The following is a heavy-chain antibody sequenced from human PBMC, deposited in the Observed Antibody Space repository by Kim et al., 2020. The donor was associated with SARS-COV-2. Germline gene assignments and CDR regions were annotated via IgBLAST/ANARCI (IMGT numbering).Heavy chain of an antibody. V-gene: IGHV4-34*01. CDR3: ARGPLYYDYVWGSYRHSLIIAY. D-gene: IGHD3-16*02. CDR2: INHSGST. CDR1: GGSFSGYY. Sequence: SETLSLTCAVYGGSFSGYYWSWIRQPPGKGLEWIGEINHSGSTNYNPSLKSRVTISVDTSKNQFSLKLSSVTAADTAVYYCARGPLYYDYVWGSYRHSLIIAYWGQGTLVTVSS. J-gene: IGHJ4*02.